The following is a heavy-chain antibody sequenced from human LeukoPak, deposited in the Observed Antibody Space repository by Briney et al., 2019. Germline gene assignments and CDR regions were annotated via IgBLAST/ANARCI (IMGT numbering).Heavy chain of an antibody. CDR1: GYSFTRYW. D-gene: IGHD6-19*01. CDR3: ARVFSSGWYYFDY. Sequence: GESLKISCQASGYSFTRYWLGWVRQVPGKGLEWMVIIYAGDSDTRYSRSCQGPVTIFADQSISTAYLQWSSLKASDTAMYYCARVFSSGWYYFDYWGQGSLVTVSS. V-gene: IGHV5-51*06. CDR2: IYAGDSDT. J-gene: IGHJ4*02.